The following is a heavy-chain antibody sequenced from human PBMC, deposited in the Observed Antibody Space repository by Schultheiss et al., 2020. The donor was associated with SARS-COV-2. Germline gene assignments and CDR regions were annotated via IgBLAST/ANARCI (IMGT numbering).Heavy chain of an antibody. CDR2: INPNSGGT. CDR3: ARLEPETIRYSNYTDY. J-gene: IGHJ4*02. D-gene: IGHD4-11*01. V-gene: IGHV1-2*02. CDR1: GYTFTGYY. Sequence: ASVKVSCKASGYTFTGYYMHWVRQAPGQGLEWMGWINPNSGGTNYAQKFQGRVTMTRDTSISTAYMELSRLRSDDTAVYYCARLEPETIRYSNYTDYWGQGALVTVSS.